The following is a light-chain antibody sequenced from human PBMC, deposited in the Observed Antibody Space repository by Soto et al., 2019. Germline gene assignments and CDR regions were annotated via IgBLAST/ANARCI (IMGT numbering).Light chain of an antibody. J-gene: IGKJ4*01. CDR1: QSVSGSY. CDR2: GAS. Sequence: EIVLTQSPGGVSLSPGERATLSCRASQSVSGSYLAWYQRKPGQAPRLLIYGASTRATGIPDRFSGSGSGGDFTLTISRLEPEDVAVYYCQQYGSSSLTFGGGTKGEI. CDR3: QQYGSSSLT. V-gene: IGKV3-20*01.